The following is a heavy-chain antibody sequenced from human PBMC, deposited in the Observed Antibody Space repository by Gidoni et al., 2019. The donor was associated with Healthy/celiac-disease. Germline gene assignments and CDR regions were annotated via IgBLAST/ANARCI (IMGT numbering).Heavy chain of an antibody. CDR2: IFSNDEK. CDR1: GFSLSNARMG. V-gene: IGHV2-26*01. J-gene: IGHJ4*02. D-gene: IGHD3-10*01. CDR3: ARIQRLTMVRGVQIDYFDY. Sequence: QVTLKESGPVLVKPTETLTLTCTVSGFSLSNARMGVIWIRQPPGKALEWLAHIFSNDEKPYSTSLKSRLTISKDTSKSQVVLTMTNMDPVDTATYYCARIQRLTMVRGVQIDYFDYWGQGTLVTVSS.